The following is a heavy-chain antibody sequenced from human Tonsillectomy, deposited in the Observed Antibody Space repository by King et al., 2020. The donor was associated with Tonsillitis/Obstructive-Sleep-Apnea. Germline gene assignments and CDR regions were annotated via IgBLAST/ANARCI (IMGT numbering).Heavy chain of an antibody. D-gene: IGHD2-2*01. CDR3: ARLRYCSRASCYEGFDY. Sequence: VQLVESGGGLVQPGGSLRLSCAASGFTFRSYSMNWVRQAPGKGLEWVSYISSSNNTLYYADSVKGRFTISRDNAKNSLYLQMNSLRDEDTAVYYCARLRYCSRASCYEGFDYWGQGTLVTVSS. CDR2: ISSSNNTL. CDR1: GFTFRSYS. J-gene: IGHJ4*02. V-gene: IGHV3-48*02.